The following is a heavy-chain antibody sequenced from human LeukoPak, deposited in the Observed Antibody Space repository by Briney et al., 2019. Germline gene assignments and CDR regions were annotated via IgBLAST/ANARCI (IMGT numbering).Heavy chain of an antibody. V-gene: IGHV1-18*01. D-gene: IGHD2/OR15-2a*01. J-gene: IGHJ4*02. CDR3: ARERSDFYYFDY. Sequence: ASVKVSCKASGYTFTTYGIIWVRQAPGQGLEWMGWISTYSGNTNYAQKFQDRVTMTTDTSTSTAYMELRSPRSDDTAVYYCARERSDFYYFDYWGQGTLVTVSS. CDR1: GYTFTTYG. CDR2: ISTYSGNT.